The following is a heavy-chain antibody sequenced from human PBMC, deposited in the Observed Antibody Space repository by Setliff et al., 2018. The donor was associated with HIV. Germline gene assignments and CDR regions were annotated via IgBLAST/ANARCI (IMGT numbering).Heavy chain of an antibody. CDR3: ARDLYTSGGPNWFDP. D-gene: IGHD6-19*01. Sequence: GASVKVSCKASNYTFTSFGISWVRQAPGQGLEWMGWVSAYNGDTTYAQKFQGRVTMTTDRTTKTAYLDLGSLRPDDTAVYYCARDLYTSGGPNWFDPWGPGTLVTVSS. CDR1: NYTFTSFG. J-gene: IGHJ5*02. V-gene: IGHV1-18*01. CDR2: VSAYNGDT.